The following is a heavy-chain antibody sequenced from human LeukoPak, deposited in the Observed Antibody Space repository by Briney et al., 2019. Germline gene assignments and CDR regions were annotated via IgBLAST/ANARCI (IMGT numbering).Heavy chain of an antibody. J-gene: IGHJ4*02. Sequence: GASVTVSFKASGYTFTIYYMHWVRQAPGQGLEWMGIINPSGGSTSYAQKFQGRVTITRDTSTSTVYMELSSLRSEDTAVYYCARDLEYSSGQLYYFDYWGQGTLVTVSS. CDR2: INPSGGST. CDR1: GYTFTIYY. D-gene: IGHD6-19*01. V-gene: IGHV1-46*01. CDR3: ARDLEYSSGQLYYFDY.